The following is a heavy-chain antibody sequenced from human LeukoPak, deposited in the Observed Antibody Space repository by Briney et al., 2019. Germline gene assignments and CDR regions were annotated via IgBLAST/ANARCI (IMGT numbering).Heavy chain of an antibody. J-gene: IGHJ4*02. CDR1: GGSISSYY. D-gene: IGHD3-3*01. CDR2: IYYSGST. CDR3: ARGLFWGGYYTMYYFDY. Sequence: SETLSLTCTVSGGSISSYYWSWIRQPPGKGLEWIGYIYYSGSTNYNPSLKSRVTISVDTSKNQFSLKLSSVTAADTAVYYCARGLFWGGYYTMYYFDYWGQGTLVTVSS. V-gene: IGHV4-59*01.